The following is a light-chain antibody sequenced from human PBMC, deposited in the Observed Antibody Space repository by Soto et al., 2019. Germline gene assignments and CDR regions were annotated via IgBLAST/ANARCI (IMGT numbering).Light chain of an antibody. Sequence: DIQMTPSPSSLSASVGDRVTITCRARQRNDRNLNWYQQKPGKAPNLLSYAASIFQSGAPSRFSGDGSGSDFSLPITSLPPEELATQYGQESYILAITCGRETRLE. J-gene: IGKJ5*01. V-gene: IGKV1-39*01. CDR1: QRNDRN. CDR2: AAS. CDR3: QESYILAIT.